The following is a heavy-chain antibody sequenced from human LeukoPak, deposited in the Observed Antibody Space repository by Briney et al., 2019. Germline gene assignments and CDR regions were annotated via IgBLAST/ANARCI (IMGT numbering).Heavy chain of an antibody. J-gene: IGHJ4*02. V-gene: IGHV3-23*01. CDR1: GFTFSSHV. Sequence: GGSLRLSCAASGFTFSSHVMSWVRQAPGKGREWVSGMSGSGGNTYYADSVKGRFTISRDNSKNTLYLQMISLRAEDTAIYYCARSRGSSWYDFDYWGQGTLVTVSS. D-gene: IGHD6-13*01. CDR2: MSGSGGNT. CDR3: ARSRGSSWYDFDY.